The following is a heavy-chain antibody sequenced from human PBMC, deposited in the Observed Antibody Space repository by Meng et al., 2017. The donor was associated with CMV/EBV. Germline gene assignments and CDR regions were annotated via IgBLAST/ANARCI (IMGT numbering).Heavy chain of an antibody. Sequence: TFSSYAIGGGEQAPGQGLEWMGRIIPIFGTANYAQKFQDRVTITTGESTCTAYMELSSLRSEDTAVYYCTGAPIRKTDQLPLNWFDPWGQGTLVTVSS. J-gene: IGHJ5*02. CDR1: TFSSYA. D-gene: IGHD2-2*01. V-gene: IGHV1-69*05. CDR2: IIPIFGTA. CDR3: TGAPIRKTDQLPLNWFDP.